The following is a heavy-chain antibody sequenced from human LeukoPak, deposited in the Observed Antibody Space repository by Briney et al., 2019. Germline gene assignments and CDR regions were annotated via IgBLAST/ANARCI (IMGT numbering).Heavy chain of an antibody. CDR2: IGGSGSAT. CDR1: GFTFNTYA. Sequence: GGSLRHSCVVSGFTFNTYAMNWVRQAPGKGLEWVSGIGGSGSATFYVDSVKGRFTISRDNSKNTLYLQMNTLRVEDTAMYYCARDLYGYFAMDVWGQGTTVT. D-gene: IGHD4-17*01. CDR3: ARDLYGYFAMDV. V-gene: IGHV3-23*01. J-gene: IGHJ6*02.